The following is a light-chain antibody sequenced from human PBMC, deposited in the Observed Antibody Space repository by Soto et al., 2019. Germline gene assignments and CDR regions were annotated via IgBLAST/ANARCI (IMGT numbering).Light chain of an antibody. Sequence: EIVLTQSPATLSLSPGDRATLSCRASHSVGSLLAWYQQKPGQALRLLIYFASNRATGIPDRFGGSGSGTDFTLTIDSLEPEDFALFYCQQRSSWPWTFGQGTRVEIK. CDR1: HSVGSL. CDR2: FAS. CDR3: QQRSSWPWT. V-gene: IGKV3-11*01. J-gene: IGKJ1*01.